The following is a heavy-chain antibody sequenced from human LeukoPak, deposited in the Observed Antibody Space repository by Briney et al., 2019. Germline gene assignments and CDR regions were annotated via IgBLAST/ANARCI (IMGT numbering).Heavy chain of an antibody. CDR2: INYGGST. D-gene: IGHD6-19*01. V-gene: IGHV4-34*01. J-gene: IGHJ3*01. CDR1: EMSFSAYY. CDR3: ARGFPPGSGSRGSHAFDV. Sequence: SETLSLTCAVSEMSFSAYYWNWVRQSPGKGLEWIWEINYGGSTKYTPSLEGRGTLLIDTSKNQFSLRLTSVTAADTAVCYCARGFPPGSGSRGSHAFDVWSQGTMVTVSS.